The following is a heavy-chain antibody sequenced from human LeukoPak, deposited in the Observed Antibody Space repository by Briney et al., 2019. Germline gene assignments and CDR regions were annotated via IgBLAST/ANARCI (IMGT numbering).Heavy chain of an antibody. J-gene: IGHJ5*02. CDR2: ISAYNGNT. CDR1: GYTFTSYG. V-gene: IGHV1-18*01. Sequence: ASVKVSCKASGYTFTSYGISWVRQAPGQGLEWMGWISAYNGNTNYAQKLRGRVTMTTDTSTSTAYMELRSLRSDDTAVYYCARDALLWFGELSNWFDPWGQGTLVTVSS. D-gene: IGHD3-10*01. CDR3: ARDALLWFGELSNWFDP.